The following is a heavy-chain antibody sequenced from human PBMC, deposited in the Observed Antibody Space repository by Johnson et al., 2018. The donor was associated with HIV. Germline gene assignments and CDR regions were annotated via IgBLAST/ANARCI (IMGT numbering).Heavy chain of an antibody. J-gene: IGHJ3*02. CDR2: ISYDGSNK. CDR1: GFTFSSYD. D-gene: IGHD2-2*02. V-gene: IGHV3-30*18. CDR3: AKDMGAYQLLYAFDI. Sequence: QVQLVESGGGVVQPGRSLRLSCAASGFTFSSYDMHWVRQAPGKGMDWVAFISYDGSNKYYGDSVKGRFTISRENSKNTLYLQMNSLGAEDTALYYCAKDMGAYQLLYAFDIWGQGTMVTVSS.